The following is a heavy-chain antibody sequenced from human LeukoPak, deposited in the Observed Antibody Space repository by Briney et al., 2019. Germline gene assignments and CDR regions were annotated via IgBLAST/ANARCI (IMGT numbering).Heavy chain of an antibody. CDR2: IYPGDSDT. D-gene: IGHD5-24*01. V-gene: IGHV5-51*01. J-gene: IGHJ4*02. Sequence: AESLEISCKGSGYSFTRYWIGWVLQMPGKGLEWMGIIYPGDSDTRYSPSFPGQVTISADKSISTAYLQWSSLKASDTAMYYCARLIEVATIGYWGQGTLVTVSS. CDR1: GYSFTRYW. CDR3: ARLIEVATIGY.